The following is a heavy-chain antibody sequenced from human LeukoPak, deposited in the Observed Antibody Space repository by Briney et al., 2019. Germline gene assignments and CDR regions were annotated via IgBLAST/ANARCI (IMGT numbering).Heavy chain of an antibody. V-gene: IGHV4-38-2*02. CDR2: IYYSGST. CDR1: GFTFSDYY. D-gene: IGHD3-10*01. J-gene: IGHJ4*02. CDR3: ARDLVSGYYGSGSYSYYFDY. Sequence: LRLSCAASGFTFSDYYMSWIRQPPGKGLEWIGSIYYSGSTYYNPSLKSRVTISVDTSKNQFSLKLSSVTAADTAVYYCARDLVSGYYGSGSYSYYFDYWGQGTLVTVSS.